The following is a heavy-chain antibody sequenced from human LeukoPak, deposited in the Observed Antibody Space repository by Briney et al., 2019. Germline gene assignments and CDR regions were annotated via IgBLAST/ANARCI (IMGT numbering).Heavy chain of an antibody. CDR2: IYSGGST. V-gene: IGHV3-53*01. CDR3: ARGSYYYYYYMDV. Sequence: PGGSLRLSCAASGFTFSTYSMSWVRQAPGKGLEWVSVIYSGGSTYYADSVKGRFTISRDNSKNTLYLQMNSLRAEDTAVYYCARGSYYYYYYMDVWGKGTTVTVSS. J-gene: IGHJ6*03. CDR1: GFTFSTYS.